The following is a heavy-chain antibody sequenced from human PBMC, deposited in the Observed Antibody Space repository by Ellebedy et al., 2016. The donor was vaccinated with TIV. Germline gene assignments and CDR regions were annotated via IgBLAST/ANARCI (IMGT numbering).Heavy chain of an antibody. Sequence: SETLSLXXAVYGGSFSGYYWSWIRQPPGKGLEWIGEINHSGRTNYNPSLKSRITISVDTSKTQFSLKVSSVTAADTAVYYCARDDYDVLDYWGQGAQVTVSS. V-gene: IGHV4-34*01. CDR3: ARDDYDVLDY. D-gene: IGHD3-16*01. J-gene: IGHJ4*02. CDR1: GGSFSGYY. CDR2: INHSGRT.